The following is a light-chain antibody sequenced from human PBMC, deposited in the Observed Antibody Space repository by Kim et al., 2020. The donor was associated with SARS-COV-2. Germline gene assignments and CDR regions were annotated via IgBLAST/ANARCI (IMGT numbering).Light chain of an antibody. V-gene: IGKV1-5*01. Sequence: DIQMTQSPSTLSASVGDRVTITCRASQSVSSSLGWYQQKPGKAPKLLIYGASRLESGVPSRFSGSGSGTEFTLTISNLQPDDLATYYCQQYINYYTFGQGTKLEI. J-gene: IGKJ2*01. CDR3: QQYINYYT. CDR2: GAS. CDR1: QSVSSS.